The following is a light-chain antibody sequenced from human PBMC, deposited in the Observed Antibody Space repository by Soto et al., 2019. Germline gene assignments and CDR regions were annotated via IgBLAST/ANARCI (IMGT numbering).Light chain of an antibody. Sequence: IQMTQSPSTLSASVGDRVAITCRASQSIGIWLAWYQQKPGKAPRFLIYKASRLESGVPSRFSGSGSGTEFTLTLSSLQPDDFATYYCQQYNDYSWTFGQGTQVEIK. CDR3: QQYNDYSWT. CDR1: QSIGIW. V-gene: IGKV1-5*03. CDR2: KAS. J-gene: IGKJ1*01.